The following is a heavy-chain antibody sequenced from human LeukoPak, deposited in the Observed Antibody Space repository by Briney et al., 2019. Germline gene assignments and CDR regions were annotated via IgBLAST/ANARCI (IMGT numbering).Heavy chain of an antibody. J-gene: IGHJ1*01. CDR2: ISSSGSTI. CDR1: GFTFSSYE. Sequence: PGGSLRLSCAASGFTFSSYEMNWVRQAPGKGLEWVSYISSSGSTIYYADSVKGRFTISRDNAKNSLYLQMNSLRAEDTAVYYCARDRLTAIPNSEYFQHWGQGTLVTVSS. V-gene: IGHV3-48*03. D-gene: IGHD2-21*02. CDR3: ARDRLTAIPNSEYFQH.